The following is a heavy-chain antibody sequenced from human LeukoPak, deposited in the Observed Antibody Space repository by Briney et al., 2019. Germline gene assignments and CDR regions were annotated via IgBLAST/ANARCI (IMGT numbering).Heavy chain of an antibody. D-gene: IGHD3-22*01. CDR1: GYTFTGYY. J-gene: IGHJ4*02. CDR3: ATPGYYFDGSGYYPLTY. Sequence: GALVKVSCKASGYTFTGYYMHWVRQAPGQGLEWMGWINPNSGGTNYAQKFQGRVTMTRDTSISTAYMELSRLRSDDTAVYYCATPGYYFDGSGYYPLTYWGQGTLVTVSS. V-gene: IGHV1-2*02. CDR2: INPNSGGT.